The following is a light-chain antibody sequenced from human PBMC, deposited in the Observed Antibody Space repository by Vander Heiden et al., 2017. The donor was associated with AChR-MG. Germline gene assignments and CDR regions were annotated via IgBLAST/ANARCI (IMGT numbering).Light chain of an antibody. CDR1: NSGSKS. J-gene: IGLJ3*02. Sequence: SYVLTQPPSVSVAPGKTARITCGGNNSGSKSVHWYQQKPGQAPVLVIYYDSDRPSGIPERFSGSNSGNTATLTISRVEAGDEADYYCQVWDSSSDHPGVFGGGTKLTVL. CDR3: QVWDSSSDHPGV. V-gene: IGLV3-21*04. CDR2: YDS.